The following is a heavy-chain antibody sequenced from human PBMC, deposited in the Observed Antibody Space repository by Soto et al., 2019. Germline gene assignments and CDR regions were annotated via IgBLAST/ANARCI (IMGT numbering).Heavy chain of an antibody. D-gene: IGHD2-2*02. CDR2: IYYSGST. CDR1: GGSISSSSYY. CDR3: AKGDIVVVPAAITSSGFDP. V-gene: IGHV4-39*01. J-gene: IGHJ5*02. Sequence: SEPLSLTCTVSGGSISSSSYYWGWIRQPPGKGLEWIGSIYYSGSTYYNPSLKSRVTISVDTSKNQFSLKLSSVTAADTAVYYCAKGDIVVVPAAITSSGFDPWGQGTLVTVSS.